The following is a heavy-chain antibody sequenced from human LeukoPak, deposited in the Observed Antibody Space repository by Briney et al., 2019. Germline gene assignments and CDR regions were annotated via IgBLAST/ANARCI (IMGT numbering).Heavy chain of an antibody. V-gene: IGHV1-69*04. D-gene: IGHD3-3*01. Sequence: SVKVSCKASVGTFSSYAISWVRQAPGQGLEWMGKIIPILGIANYAQKFQGRVTITADKSTSTAYMELSSLRSEDTAVYYCARARITIFGVVINYYYYGMDVWGQGTTVTVSS. J-gene: IGHJ6*02. CDR2: IIPILGIA. CDR1: VGTFSSYA. CDR3: ARARITIFGVVINYYYYGMDV.